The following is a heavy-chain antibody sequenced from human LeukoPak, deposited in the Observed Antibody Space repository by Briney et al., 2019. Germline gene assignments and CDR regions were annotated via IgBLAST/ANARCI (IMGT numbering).Heavy chain of an antibody. CDR1: GFTFSSYG. V-gene: IGHV3-30*19. CDR3: ARDLYSGDPNWFDP. J-gene: IGHJ5*02. CDR2: ISYDGSNK. Sequence: PGRSLRLSCAASGFTFSSYGMHWVRQAPGKGLEWVAVISYDGSNKYYADSVKGRFTISRDNSKNTLYLQMNSLRAEDTAVYYCARDLYSGDPNWFDPWGQGTLVTVSS. D-gene: IGHD7-27*01.